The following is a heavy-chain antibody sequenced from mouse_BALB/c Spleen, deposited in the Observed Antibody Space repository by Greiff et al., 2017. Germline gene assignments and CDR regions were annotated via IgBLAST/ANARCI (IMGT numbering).Heavy chain of an antibody. J-gene: IGHJ2*01. CDR1: GYAFSSYW. Sequence: VQLQESGAELVRPGSSVKISCKASGYAFSSYWMNWVKQRPGQGLEWIGQIYPGDGDTNYTGKFKGKATLTADKSSSTAYMQLSSLTSEDSAVYFCARSSGYSDYDVGYWGQGTTLTVSS. D-gene: IGHD2-4*01. V-gene: IGHV1-80*01. CDR3: ARSSGYSDYDVGY. CDR2: IYPGDGDT.